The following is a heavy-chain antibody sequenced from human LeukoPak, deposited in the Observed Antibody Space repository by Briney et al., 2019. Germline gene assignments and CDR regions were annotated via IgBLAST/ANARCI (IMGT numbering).Heavy chain of an antibody. CDR3: ARESLIAVAGT. D-gene: IGHD6-19*01. CDR2: ISSSSSYI. J-gene: IGHJ4*02. V-gene: IGHV3-21*04. CDR1: GFTFSSYS. Sequence: GSLRLSCAASGFTFSSYSMNWVRQAPGKGLEWVSSISSSSSYIYYADSVKGRFTISRDNAKDSLYLQMNSLRAEDTAVYYCARESLIAVAGTWGQGTLVTVSS.